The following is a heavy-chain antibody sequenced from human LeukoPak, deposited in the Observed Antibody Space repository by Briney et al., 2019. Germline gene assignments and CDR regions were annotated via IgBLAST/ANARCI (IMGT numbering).Heavy chain of an antibody. CDR2: LFTGGGRT. Sequence: GGSLRLSCAASGFTFNNYLMSWVRQAPGRVLEWVSVLFTGGGRTLYADSVKGRFTISGDTSRTTLYLQMNGLRAEDTAVYYCAKECDYSPGHKFDLWGQGTLVTVSS. V-gene: IGHV3-23*03. CDR1: GFTFNNYL. J-gene: IGHJ4*02. CDR3: AKECDYSPGHKFDL. D-gene: IGHD3-10*01.